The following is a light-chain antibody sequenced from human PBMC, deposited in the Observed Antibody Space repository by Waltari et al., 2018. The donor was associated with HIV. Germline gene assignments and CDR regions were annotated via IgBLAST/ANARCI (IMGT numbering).Light chain of an antibody. J-gene: IGKJ2*01. CDR1: QNVSSAY. Sequence: EVVLTQSPGTLSLSPGERATLSYRASQNVSSAYLAWYQQKPGQAPRVLIYGASSRATGIPDRFSGSGSGTDFTLTISRLDPEDFAVYYCQQYGTSPPYTFGQGTRLDIK. CDR3: QQYGTSPPYT. CDR2: GAS. V-gene: IGKV3-20*01.